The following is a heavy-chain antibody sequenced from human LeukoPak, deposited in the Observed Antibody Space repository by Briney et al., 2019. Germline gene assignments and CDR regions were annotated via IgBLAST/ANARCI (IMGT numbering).Heavy chain of an antibody. CDR2: ISYDGSNE. D-gene: IGHD7-27*01. CDR3: ARELTGELDY. Sequence: TGGSLRLSCAASGFTFSSYAMHWVRQAPGKGLEWVAIISYDGSNEFYADSVKGRFTISRDNAKNTLYLQMNSLRAEDTAVYYCARELTGELDYWGPGTLVTVSS. J-gene: IGHJ4*02. V-gene: IGHV3-30-3*01. CDR1: GFTFSSYA.